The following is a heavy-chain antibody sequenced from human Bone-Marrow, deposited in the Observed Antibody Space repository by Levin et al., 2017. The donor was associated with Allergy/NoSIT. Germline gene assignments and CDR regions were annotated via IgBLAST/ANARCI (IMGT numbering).Heavy chain of an antibody. CDR2: INPNSGGT. D-gene: IGHD3-22*01. CDR3: ARDPDYYDRAFDI. V-gene: IGHV1-2*02. CDR1: GYTFTDYY. Sequence: ASVKVSCKASGYTFTDYYMNWVRQAPGQGLEWMGWINPNSGGTNYAQKFQGRVTMTRDTSISTSYMELSGLRSDDTAVYYCARDPDYYDRAFDIWGQGTMVTVSS. J-gene: IGHJ3*02.